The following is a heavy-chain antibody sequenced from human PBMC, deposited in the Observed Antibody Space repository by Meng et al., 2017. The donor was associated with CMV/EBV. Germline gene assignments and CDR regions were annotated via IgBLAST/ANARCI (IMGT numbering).Heavy chain of an antibody. CDR3: AKAYGSYYIGDAFDI. D-gene: IGHD3-10*01. Sequence: GGSLRLSCAASGFTFSSYGMHWVRQAPGKGLEWVAFIRYDGSNKYYADSVKGRFTNSRDNSKNTLYLQMNSLRAEDTVLYYCAKAYGSYYIGDAFDIWGQGTMVTVSS. CDR2: IRYDGSNK. V-gene: IGHV3-30*02. CDR1: GFTFSSYG. J-gene: IGHJ3*02.